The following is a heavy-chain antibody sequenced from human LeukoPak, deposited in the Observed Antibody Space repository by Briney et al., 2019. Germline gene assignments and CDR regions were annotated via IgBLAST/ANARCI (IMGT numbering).Heavy chain of an antibody. CDR1: GYTFTSYG. D-gene: IGHD5-24*01. CDR3: ARDTLGGVEMATTFDY. V-gene: IGHV1-18*01. Sequence: GASVKVSCKASGYTFTSYGISWVRQAPGQGLERMGWISAYNGNINYAQKLQGRVTMTTDTSTSTAYMELRSLRSDDTAVYYCARDTLGGVEMATTFDYWGQGTLVTVSS. CDR2: ISAYNGNI. J-gene: IGHJ4*02.